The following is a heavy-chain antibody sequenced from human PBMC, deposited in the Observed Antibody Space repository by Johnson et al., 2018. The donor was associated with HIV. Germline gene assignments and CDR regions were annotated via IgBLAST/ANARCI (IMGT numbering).Heavy chain of an antibody. J-gene: IGHJ3*02. CDR3: AREGLIVGATLGAFDI. Sequence: VQLVESGGGLVQPGGSLRLSCAASGFTFSNYAMHWVRQAPGKGLEYVSAISSNGGSTHYANSVKGRFTISRDNSKNTLYLQMGSLRAEDMAVYYCAREGLIVGATLGAFDIWGQGTMVTVSS. V-gene: IGHV3-64*01. CDR1: GFTFSNYA. CDR2: ISSNGGST. D-gene: IGHD1-26*01.